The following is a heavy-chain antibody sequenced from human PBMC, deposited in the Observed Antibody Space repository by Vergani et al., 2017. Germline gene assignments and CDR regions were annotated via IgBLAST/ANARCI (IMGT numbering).Heavy chain of an antibody. CDR3: ARHSTVEWLVKLGWIDP. Sequence: QLQLQESGPGLVKPSATLSLTCSVSGASIRSSNYYWGWIRQPPGKGLEWIASIYYSGSTYYNPSHKSRVTISVDTSKNQFSRKLSSVTAADTAVYFCARHSTVEWLVKLGWIDPWGQGILVTVSS. D-gene: IGHD6-19*01. CDR1: GASIRSSNYY. CDR2: IYYSGST. J-gene: IGHJ5*02. V-gene: IGHV4-39*01.